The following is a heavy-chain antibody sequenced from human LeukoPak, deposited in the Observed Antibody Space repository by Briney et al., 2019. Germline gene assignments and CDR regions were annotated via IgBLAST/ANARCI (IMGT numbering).Heavy chain of an antibody. V-gene: IGHV4-59*01. J-gene: IGHJ3*02. D-gene: IGHD2-21*02. CDR2: IHYSGSA. CDR3: ARAPYCGDDCYSVDVFDI. Sequence: PSETLSLTCTVSGASMSDYYWSWIRQPPGKGLEWIGYIHYSGSANYNPSLKSRVTISVDMSKNQFSLKLGSVTAADTAVYYCARAPYCGDDCYSVDVFDIWGQGTMVTVSS. CDR1: GASMSDYY.